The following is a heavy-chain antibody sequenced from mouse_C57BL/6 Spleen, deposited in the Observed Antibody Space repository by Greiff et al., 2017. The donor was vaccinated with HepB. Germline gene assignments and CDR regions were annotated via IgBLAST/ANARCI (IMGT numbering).Heavy chain of an antibody. Sequence: QVQLQQSGAELVKPGASVKISCKASGYAFSSYWMNWVKQRPGKGLEWIGQIYPGDGDTNYNGKFKGKATLTADKSSSTAYMQLSSLTSEDSAVLFCAREYSPGAMDYWGQGTSVTVSS. CDR3: AREYSPGAMDY. V-gene: IGHV1-80*01. J-gene: IGHJ4*01. CDR2: IYPGDGDT. D-gene: IGHD2-12*01. CDR1: GYAFSSYW.